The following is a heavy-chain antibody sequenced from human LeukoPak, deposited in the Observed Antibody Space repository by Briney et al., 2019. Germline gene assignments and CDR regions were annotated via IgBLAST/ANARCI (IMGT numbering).Heavy chain of an antibody. CDR2: INWNGGST. D-gene: IGHD2-15*01. CDR1: GFTFDDYG. Sequence: GGSLRLSCAASGFTFDDYGMSWVRQAPGKGLEWVSGINWNGGSTGYADSVKGRFTISRDNAKNSLYLQMNSLRVEDTAVYYCTRGLVVVAQYFQHWGQGTLVTVSS. J-gene: IGHJ1*01. V-gene: IGHV3-20*04. CDR3: TRGLVVVAQYFQH.